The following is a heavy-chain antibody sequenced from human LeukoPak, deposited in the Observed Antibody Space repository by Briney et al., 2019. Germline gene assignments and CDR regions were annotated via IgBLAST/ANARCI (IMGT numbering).Heavy chain of an antibody. CDR2: VNPQSAGGT. V-gene: IGHV1-2*02. CDR3: ARDLREYDYVWGSYRLDY. D-gene: IGHD3-16*02. J-gene: IGHJ4*02. Sequence: SVKVSCKALGYTFTGYYIHWVRQAPGQGLEWIGWVNPQSAGGTEYAQKFQGRVTMTRDTSISTAYMELSRLRSDDTAVYYCARDLREYDYVWGSYRLDYWGQGTLVTVSS. CDR1: GYTFTGYY.